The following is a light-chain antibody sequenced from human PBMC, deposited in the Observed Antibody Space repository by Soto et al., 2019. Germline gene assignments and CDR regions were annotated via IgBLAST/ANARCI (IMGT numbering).Light chain of an antibody. CDR3: QQRWHWPSNT. V-gene: IGKV3-11*01. Sequence: EIVLTQSPATLSLSPGERATLSCRASETVANYLAWYQQKPGLPPRLLIYEASNRVIGIPARFSGSGSGTEFTLTISRLEPEDFGVYYCQQRWHWPSNTFGQGTRLEIK. CDR1: ETVANY. CDR2: EAS. J-gene: IGKJ5*01.